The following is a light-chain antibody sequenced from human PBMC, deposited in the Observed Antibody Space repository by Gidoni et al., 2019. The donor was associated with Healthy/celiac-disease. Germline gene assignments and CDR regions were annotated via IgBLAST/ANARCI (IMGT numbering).Light chain of an antibody. CDR3: QSYDSSFYVV. J-gene: IGLJ2*01. CDR1: SSNIGAGYD. Sequence: QSVLTQPPSASGAPGQRVTISCTGSSSNIGAGYDVHWYQQLPGTAPKLLIYGNSNRPSGVPDRFSGAKSGTSASLAITGLQAEDEADYYCQSYDSSFYVVFGGGTKLTVL. V-gene: IGLV1-40*01. CDR2: GNS.